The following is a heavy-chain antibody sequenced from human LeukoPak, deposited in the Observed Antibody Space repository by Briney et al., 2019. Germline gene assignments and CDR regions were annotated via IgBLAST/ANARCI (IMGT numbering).Heavy chain of an antibody. Sequence: SQTLSLTCTVSGGSISSGGHYWSWIRQRPGKGLEWIGYINYSGSTYYNPSLKSRVSISLDTSQNHFSLRLSSVTAADTAVYYCARDEAIFGAGYYYGMDVWGQGTTVTVSS. V-gene: IGHV4-31*03. CDR2: INYSGST. J-gene: IGHJ6*02. D-gene: IGHD3-3*01. CDR1: GGSISSGGHY. CDR3: ARDEAIFGAGYYYGMDV.